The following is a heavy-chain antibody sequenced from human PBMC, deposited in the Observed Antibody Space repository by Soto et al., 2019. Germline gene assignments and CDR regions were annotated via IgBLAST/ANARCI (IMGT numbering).Heavy chain of an antibody. Sequence: PSETLSLTCAVYGGSFSGYYWSWIRQPPGKGLEWIGEINHSGSTNYNPSLKSRVTISVDTSKNQFSLKLSSVTAADTAVYYCARSTDFGPYIADDWGQGTLVTVSS. V-gene: IGHV4-34*01. J-gene: IGHJ4*02. CDR1: GGSFSGYY. CDR2: INHSGST. CDR3: ARSTDFGPYIADD. D-gene: IGHD2-15*01.